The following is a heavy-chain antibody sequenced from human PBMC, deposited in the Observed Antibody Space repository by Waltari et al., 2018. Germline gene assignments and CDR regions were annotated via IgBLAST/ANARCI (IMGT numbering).Heavy chain of an antibody. Sequence: QVQLQESGPGLVKPSETLSLTCAVSGYSINSGYSWGWIRQSPGKGLEWIATIYHAGDTFYNPSLKSRVTISMDTSKNQFSLKLNSVTAADTAVYFCSRQVLGYCTSAACRRLESWGQGTLVTVSS. J-gene: IGHJ4*02. CDR1: GYSINSGYS. D-gene: IGHD2-2*03. CDR2: IYHAGDT. V-gene: IGHV4-38-2*01. CDR3: SRQVLGYCTSAACRRLES.